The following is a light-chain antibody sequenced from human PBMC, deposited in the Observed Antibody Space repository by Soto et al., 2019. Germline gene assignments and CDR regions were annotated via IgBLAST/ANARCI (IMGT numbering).Light chain of an antibody. J-gene: IGKJ3*01. Sequence: EIVLTQSPGTLSLSPGERATLSCRASQSISSTYLAWYQQKPGQPPRLLIYGASSRAAGIPDRFSGSGYGTDFTLTTSRLEPEDFAVYYCQQYGTFGPGTKVDIK. CDR3: QQYGT. CDR1: QSISSTY. CDR2: GAS. V-gene: IGKV3-20*01.